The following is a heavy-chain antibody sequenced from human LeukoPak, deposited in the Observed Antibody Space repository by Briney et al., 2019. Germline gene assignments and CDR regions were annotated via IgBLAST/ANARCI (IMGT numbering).Heavy chain of an antibody. CDR2: IYFSGST. Sequence: PSETLSLTCTVSGGSISSSSYYWGWLRPPPGMGLVWIGSIYFSGSTYYNPSLKSRVTISIDTSKNQFSLKLSSVTAADTAVYYCARHPYSGSPFDYWGQGTLVTVSS. CDR3: ARHPYSGSPFDY. V-gene: IGHV4-39*01. J-gene: IGHJ4*02. CDR1: GGSISSSSYY. D-gene: IGHD1-26*01.